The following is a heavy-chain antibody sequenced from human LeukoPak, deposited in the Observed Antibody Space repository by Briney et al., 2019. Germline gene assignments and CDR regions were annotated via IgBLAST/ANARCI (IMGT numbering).Heavy chain of an antibody. D-gene: IGHD6-19*01. CDR3: ARDPSTASAWFYFDL. CDR2: INQDGSVR. CDR1: GFTFGSNW. V-gene: IGHV3-7*01. Sequence: GGSLRPSCAASGFTFGSNWMSWVRQAPGKGLEWVAHINQDGSVRYYVDSVKGRFTISRDNTKNSLYLQMNNLRVDDTAIHYCARDPSTASAWFYFDLWGQGTLVTVSS. J-gene: IGHJ4*02.